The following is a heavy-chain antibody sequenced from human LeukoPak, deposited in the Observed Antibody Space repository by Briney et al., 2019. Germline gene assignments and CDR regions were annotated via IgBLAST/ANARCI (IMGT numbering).Heavy chain of an antibody. Sequence: ASVKVSCKASGYTYTRYGISWVRQAPGQGLEWMGWISAYNGNTNYAQKFQGRVTLTTDTSTTTAYMELRSLRSDDTAVYYCARELTADGYRSFDYWGQGTLVTASS. CDR2: ISAYNGNT. J-gene: IGHJ4*02. CDR3: ARELTADGYRSFDY. CDR1: GYTYTRYG. V-gene: IGHV1-18*01. D-gene: IGHD5-24*01.